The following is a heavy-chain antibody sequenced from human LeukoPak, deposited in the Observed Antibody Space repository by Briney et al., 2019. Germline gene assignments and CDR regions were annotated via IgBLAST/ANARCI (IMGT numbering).Heavy chain of an antibody. D-gene: IGHD6-13*01. J-gene: IGHJ4*02. V-gene: IGHV1-69*05. CDR3: ARNPRFGYSSSWYY. Sequence: EASVKVSCKASGGTFSSYAISWVRQAPGQGLEWMGGIIPIFGTANYAQKFQGRVTITTDESTGTAYMELSSLRSEDTAVYYCARNPRFGYSSSWYYWGQGTLVTVSS. CDR2: IIPIFGTA. CDR1: GGTFSSYA.